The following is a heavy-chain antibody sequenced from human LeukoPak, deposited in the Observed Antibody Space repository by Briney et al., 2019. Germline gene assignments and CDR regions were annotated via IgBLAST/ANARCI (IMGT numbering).Heavy chain of an antibody. D-gene: IGHD2-2*01. CDR2: IYYSGST. Sequence: SETLSLTCTVSGGSISSHYWSWIRQPPGKGLGWIGYIYYSGSTNYNPSLKSRVTISVDTSKNQFSLKLSSVTAADTAVYYCARDRSAGTYCSSTSCSYGWYFDLWGRGTLVTVSS. CDR1: GGSISSHY. CDR3: ARDRSAGTYCSSTSCSYGWYFDL. V-gene: IGHV4-59*11. J-gene: IGHJ2*01.